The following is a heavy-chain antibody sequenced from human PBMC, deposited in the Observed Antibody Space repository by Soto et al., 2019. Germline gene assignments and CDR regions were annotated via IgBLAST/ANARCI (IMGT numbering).Heavy chain of an antibody. J-gene: IGHJ4*02. D-gene: IGHD6-13*01. CDR1: GFTFSSYD. Sequence: EVQLVESGGDLVQPGGSLRLSCAASGFTFSSYDFHWVRQTTGKGLEWVSGIGKAGDTYYAGSVKGRFTISRENAKNSLYIQMNSLRAGDTAVYYCTRGAAGFDYWGQGTLVTVSS. V-gene: IGHV3-13*01. CDR2: IGKAGDT. CDR3: TRGAAGFDY.